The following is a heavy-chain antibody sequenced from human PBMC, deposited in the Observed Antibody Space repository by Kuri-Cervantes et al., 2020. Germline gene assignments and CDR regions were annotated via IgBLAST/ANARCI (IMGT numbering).Heavy chain of an antibody. CDR2: INAGNGNT. CDR3: ARGTYYMIVATTKFDP. J-gene: IGHJ5*02. CDR1: GYTFADYV. D-gene: IGHD5-12*01. V-gene: IGHV1-3*01. Sequence: ASVKVSCKPSGYTFADYVIHWVRQAPGHRLEWMGWINAGNGNTKYPQKFQGRATITRDTSASTAYMELSSLRSEDTAVYYCARGTYYMIVATTKFDPWGQGTLVTVSS.